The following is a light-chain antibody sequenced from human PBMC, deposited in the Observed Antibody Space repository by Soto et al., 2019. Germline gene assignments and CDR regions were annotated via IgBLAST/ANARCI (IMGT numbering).Light chain of an antibody. CDR1: QSISSW. V-gene: IGKV1-5*01. Sequence: DIQMTQSPSTLSASVGDRVTITCRASQSISSWLAWYQQKTGKAPKLLIYDASSLESGVPSRFSGSGSGTEFTLTISSLQPDDFATYYCQQYNSYSGTFGQGPKVEIK. J-gene: IGKJ1*01. CDR2: DAS. CDR3: QQYNSYSGT.